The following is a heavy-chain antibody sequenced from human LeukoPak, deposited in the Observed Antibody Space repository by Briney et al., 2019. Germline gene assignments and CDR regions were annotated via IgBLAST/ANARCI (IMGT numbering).Heavy chain of an antibody. CDR1: GFTFSSYA. Sequence: GGSLRLSCAASGFTFSSYAMSWVRQAPGKGLEWVSSISSGSNYIYYADSVKGRFTISRDNAKNSLYLQMNSLRAEDTAVYYCARDRFDGAWYFDLWGRGTLVTVSS. CDR2: ISSGSNYI. V-gene: IGHV3-21*01. J-gene: IGHJ2*01. D-gene: IGHD3-3*01. CDR3: ARDRFDGAWYFDL.